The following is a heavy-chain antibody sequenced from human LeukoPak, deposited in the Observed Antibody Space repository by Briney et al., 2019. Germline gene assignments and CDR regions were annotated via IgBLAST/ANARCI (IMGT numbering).Heavy chain of an antibody. CDR3: ARSPSSSGWYADY. J-gene: IGHJ4*02. CDR1: GYTFTSDG. CDR2: ISAYNGAT. V-gene: IGHV1-18*01. Sequence: GASVKVSCKXSGYTFTSDGISWVRQAPGQGLEWMGRISAYNGATNYAQKLQGRVTMTTDTSANTAYMELRSLTSDDTAVYYCARSPSSSGWYADYWGLGTLVTVSS. D-gene: IGHD6-19*01.